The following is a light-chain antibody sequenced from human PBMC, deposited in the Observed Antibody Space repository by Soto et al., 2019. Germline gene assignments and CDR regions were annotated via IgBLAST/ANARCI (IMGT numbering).Light chain of an antibody. CDR2: DAS. J-gene: IGKJ5*01. V-gene: IGKV3-11*01. CDR1: QSVKTF. Sequence: EIVLTQSAAAVSLSPGERATLSCRASQSVKTFLVWYQQRPGQAPRLLIYDASHRAAGIPARFSGSGFGTDFTLTISSLEPEDAAVYYCQQRSNWPPITFGQGTRLEIK. CDR3: QQRSNWPPIT.